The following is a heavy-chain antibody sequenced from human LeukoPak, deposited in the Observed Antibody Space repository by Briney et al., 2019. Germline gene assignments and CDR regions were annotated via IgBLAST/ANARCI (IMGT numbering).Heavy chain of an antibody. CDR2: IKQDGSEK. Sequence: PGGSLRLSCAASGFTFSSYWMSWVRQAPGKGLEWVANIKQDGSEKYYVDSVKGRFTISRDNAKNSLYLQMNSLRAEDTAVYYCARDWALYDFWSGPYAIDYWGQGTLVTVSS. CDR3: ARDWALYDFWSGPYAIDY. V-gene: IGHV3-7*01. CDR1: GFTFSSYW. D-gene: IGHD3-3*01. J-gene: IGHJ4*02.